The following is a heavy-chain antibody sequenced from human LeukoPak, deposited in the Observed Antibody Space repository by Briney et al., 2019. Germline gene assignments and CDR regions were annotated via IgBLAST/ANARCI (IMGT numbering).Heavy chain of an antibody. Sequence: PGGSLRLSCAASGFDFSKYTMSWVRQAPGKGLEWVSSISSGSRRIHYADSMRGRFTISRDNGKSSVYLQMNSLRAEDTAVYYCASICNYYDSRSPWTLFDYWGQGTLVTVSS. J-gene: IGHJ4*02. CDR2: ISSGSRRI. CDR3: ASICNYYDSRSPWTLFDY. CDR1: GFDFSKYT. D-gene: IGHD3-22*01. V-gene: IGHV3-21*06.